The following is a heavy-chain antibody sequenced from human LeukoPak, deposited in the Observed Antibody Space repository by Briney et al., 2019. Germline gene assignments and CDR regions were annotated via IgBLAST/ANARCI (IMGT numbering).Heavy chain of an antibody. CDR1: GGSFSNYY. Sequence: SEILSLTCTVYGGSFSNYYWNWIRQPPGKGLEWIGYIYYSGSTYYNPSLNSRVTISVDTSKNQFSLKLSSVTAADTAVYYCARNGLTGYYPHYSYYYYMDVWGKGTTVTVSS. CDR3: ARNGLTGYYPHYSYYYYMDV. J-gene: IGHJ6*03. V-gene: IGHV4-59*01. D-gene: IGHD3-9*01. CDR2: IYYSGST.